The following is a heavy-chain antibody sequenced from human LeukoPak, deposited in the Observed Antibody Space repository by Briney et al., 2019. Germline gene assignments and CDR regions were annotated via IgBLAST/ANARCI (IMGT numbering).Heavy chain of an antibody. CDR1: GFTVSSNY. Sequence: PGGSLRLSCAASGFTVSSNYMSWVRQAPGKGLEWVSVIYSGGSTYYADSVKGRFTISRDNSKSTLYIQMNSLRAEDTAVYYCARAKPKNMVRGLIMRRESRYYFDYRGQGTLVTVSS. V-gene: IGHV3-53*01. J-gene: IGHJ4*02. CDR2: IYSGGST. CDR3: ARAKPKNMVRGLIMRRESRYYFDY. D-gene: IGHD3-10*01.